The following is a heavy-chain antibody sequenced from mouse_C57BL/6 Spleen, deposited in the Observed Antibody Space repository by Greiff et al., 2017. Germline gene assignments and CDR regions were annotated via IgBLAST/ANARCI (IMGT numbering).Heavy chain of an antibody. V-gene: IGHV1-15*01. CDR1: GYTFTDYE. J-gene: IGHJ4*01. D-gene: IGHD2-5*01. CDR3: TRPSYSNYAMDY. Sequence: QVQLQQSGAELVRPGASVTLSCKASGYTFTDYEMHWVKQTPVHGLEWIGALDPETGGTAYNQKFKGKAILTADKSSSTAYMDLRSLTSEDSAVYYCTRPSYSNYAMDYWGQGTSVTVSS. CDR2: LDPETGGT.